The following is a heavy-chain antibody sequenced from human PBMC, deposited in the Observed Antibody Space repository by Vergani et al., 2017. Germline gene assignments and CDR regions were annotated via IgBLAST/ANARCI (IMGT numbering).Heavy chain of an antibody. D-gene: IGHD3-3*01. CDR1: GGTFSSYA. CDR2: IIPILGIA. Sequence: QVQLVQSGAEVKKPGSSVKVSCKASGGTFSSYAISWVRQAPGQGLEWMGRIIPILGIANYAQKFQCRVTITADKSTSTAYMELSSLRSEDTAVYYCAXWYYDFWSGYQKQDYYYYGMDVWGQGTTVTVSS. CDR3: AXWYYDFWSGYQKQDYYYYGMDV. J-gene: IGHJ6*02. V-gene: IGHV1-69*04.